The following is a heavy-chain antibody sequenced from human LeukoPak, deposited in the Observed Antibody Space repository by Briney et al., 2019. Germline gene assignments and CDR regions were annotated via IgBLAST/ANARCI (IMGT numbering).Heavy chain of an antibody. CDR2: IIPIFGIA. J-gene: IGHJ4*02. D-gene: IGHD5-24*01. CDR3: AREGEDVEMAN. CDR1: GGTFISYA. Sequence: ASVTVSFKASGGTFISYAISWVRQAPGQGREWMGRIIPIFGIANYAQKFQGRVTITADKSTSTAYMELSSLRSEDTAVYYCAREGEDVEMANWGQGTLVTVSS. V-gene: IGHV1-69*04.